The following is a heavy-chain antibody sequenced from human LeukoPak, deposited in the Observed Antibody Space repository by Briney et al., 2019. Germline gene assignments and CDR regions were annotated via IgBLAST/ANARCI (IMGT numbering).Heavy chain of an antibody. V-gene: IGHV3-21*01. J-gene: IGHJ4*02. CDR2: ISSSSSYI. CDR1: GFTFSSYS. CDR3: ARQYDYVWGSYRYSQGPDY. Sequence: GGSLRLSCAASGFTFSSYSMNWVRQAPGKGLEWVSSISSSSSYIYYADSVKGRFTISRDNAKNSLYLQMNSLRAEDTAVYYCARQYDYVWGSYRYSQGPDYWGQGTLVTVSS. D-gene: IGHD3-16*02.